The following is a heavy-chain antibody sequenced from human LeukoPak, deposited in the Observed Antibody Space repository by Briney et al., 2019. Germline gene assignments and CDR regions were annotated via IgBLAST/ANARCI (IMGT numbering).Heavy chain of an antibody. V-gene: IGHV1-69*04. J-gene: IGHJ6*02. CDR2: IIPTFGIA. D-gene: IGHD2-2*01. Sequence: GPSVKVSCKASGGTFSSYAISWVRQAPGQGLEWMGRIIPTFGIANYAQKFQGRVTITADKSTSTAYMELSSLRSEDTAVYYCVGKYQPDYYYGMDVWGQGTTVTVSS. CDR3: VGKYQPDYYYGMDV. CDR1: GGTFSSYA.